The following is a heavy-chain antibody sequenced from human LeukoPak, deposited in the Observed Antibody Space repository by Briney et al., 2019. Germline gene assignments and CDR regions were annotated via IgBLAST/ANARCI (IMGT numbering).Heavy chain of an antibody. D-gene: IGHD2-2*01. J-gene: IGHJ6*02. CDR2: IRSSGSTI. V-gene: IGHV3-11*01. Sequence: GGSLRLSCAASGFTFSDYMSWIRQAPGKGLEWVSYIRSSGSTIYYADSVKGRFTISRDNAKNSLYLQMNSLRAEDTAVYYCARSATKYCSSTSCPYYYYGMDVWGQGTTVTVSS. CDR3: ARSATKYCSSTSCPYYYYGMDV. CDR1: GFTFSDY.